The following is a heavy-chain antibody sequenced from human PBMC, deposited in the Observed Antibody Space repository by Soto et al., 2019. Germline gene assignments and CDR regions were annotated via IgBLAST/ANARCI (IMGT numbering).Heavy chain of an antibody. CDR3: ARLGNDSLGC. CDR2: IYPGASNT. D-gene: IGHD2-15*01. CDR1: GYSFTNYW. Sequence: PGDSLKISCQAFGYSFTNYWIAWVRQMPGKGLEWTGIIYPGASNTIYSPSFQGQVTISADNSISTPYLQWSRLKASDTVKYYGARLGNDSLGCWGQVPRGTVST. V-gene: IGHV5-51*01. J-gene: IGHJ4*02.